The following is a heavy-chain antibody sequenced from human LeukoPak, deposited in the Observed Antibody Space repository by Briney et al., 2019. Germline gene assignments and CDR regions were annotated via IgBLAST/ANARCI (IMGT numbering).Heavy chain of an antibody. CDR3: ARGGSYYDY. D-gene: IGHD3-16*01. CDR2: VWYDGSKK. Sequence: SGGSLRLSCAASGFTFSSYGMHRVRQAPGRGLEGVAIVWYDGSKKYYSDSVKGRFTISRDNSQNTLYLQMNSLRAEDTAVYYCARGGSYYDYWGQGTLVTVSS. V-gene: IGHV3-33*01. CDR1: GFTFSSYG. J-gene: IGHJ4*02.